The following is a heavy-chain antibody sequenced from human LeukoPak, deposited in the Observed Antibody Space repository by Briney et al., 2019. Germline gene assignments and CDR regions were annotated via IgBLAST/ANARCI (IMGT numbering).Heavy chain of an antibody. Sequence: SETLSLTCAVYGGSFSGYYWSWIRQPPGKGLEWIGEINHSGSTNYNPSLKSRVTISVDTSKNQFSLKLSSVTAADTAVYYCARGYSYGYVRYYYYMDVWGKGTTVTVSS. V-gene: IGHV4-34*01. CDR1: GGSFSGYY. CDR2: INHSGST. D-gene: IGHD5-18*01. J-gene: IGHJ6*03. CDR3: ARGYSYGYVRYYYYMDV.